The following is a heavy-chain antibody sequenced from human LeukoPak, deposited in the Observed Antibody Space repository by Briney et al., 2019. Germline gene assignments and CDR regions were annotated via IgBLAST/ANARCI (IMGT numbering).Heavy chain of an antibody. CDR2: ISYYGSNK. V-gene: IGHV3-30-3*01. CDR1: GFTFSSYA. CDR3: ASIELTGYSSSWEPDAFDI. Sequence: PGGSLRLSCAASGFTFSSYAIHWVRQAPGKGLEWVAVISYYGSNKYYADSVKGRFTISRDNSKNTLYLQMNSLRAEDTAVYYCASIELTGYSSSWEPDAFDIWGQGTMVTVSS. J-gene: IGHJ3*02. D-gene: IGHD6-13*01.